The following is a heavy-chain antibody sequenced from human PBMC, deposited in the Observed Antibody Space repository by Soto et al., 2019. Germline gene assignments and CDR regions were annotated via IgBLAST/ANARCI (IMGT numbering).Heavy chain of an antibody. D-gene: IGHD3-10*01. J-gene: IGHJ6*03. CDR1: GFPFSSYA. CDR2: ISSGSRYI. V-gene: IGHV3-21*01. CDR3: ARDGLLSFGDVLKVHYMDV. Sequence: EMQLVESGGGLVKPGGSLRLSCATSGFPFSSYAINWVRQAPGKGLQWISSISSGSRYIYYADSVKGRFTISRDNANNSLYLQLSSLRAEDTAVYYCARDGLLSFGDVLKVHYMDVWSKGTTVTVSS.